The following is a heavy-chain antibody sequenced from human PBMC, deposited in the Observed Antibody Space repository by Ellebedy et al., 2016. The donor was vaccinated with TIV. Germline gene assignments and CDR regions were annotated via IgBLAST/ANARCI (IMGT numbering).Heavy chain of an antibody. V-gene: IGHV1-69*04. CDR1: GGTFSSYA. J-gene: IGHJ4*02. CDR2: IIPILGIA. Sequence: AASVKVSCKASGGTFSSYAISWVRQAPGQGLEWMGRIIPILGIANYAQKFQGRVTITADKSTSTAYMELSSLRSEDTAVYYCARDHSVAGTNYWGQGTLVTVSS. CDR3: ARDHSVAGTNY. D-gene: IGHD6-19*01.